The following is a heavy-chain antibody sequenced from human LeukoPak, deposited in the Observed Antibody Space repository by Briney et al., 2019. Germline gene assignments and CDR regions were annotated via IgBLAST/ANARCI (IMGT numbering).Heavy chain of an antibody. J-gene: IGHJ4*02. CDR2: IKEDGGEK. CDR1: GVTFSNYW. CDR3: ATERRGSSTYDGKEAFDF. Sequence: GGSLRLSCTASGVTFSNYWMSLVRRAPGKGLEWVANIKEDGGEKNYVDSVRGRFTITRDNSRNSLYLQMNSLRGEDTAVYYCATERRGSSTYDGKEAFDFWGQGTLVTVSS. D-gene: IGHD6-13*01. V-gene: IGHV3-7*01.